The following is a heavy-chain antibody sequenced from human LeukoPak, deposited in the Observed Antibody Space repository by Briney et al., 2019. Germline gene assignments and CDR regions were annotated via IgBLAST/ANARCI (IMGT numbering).Heavy chain of an antibody. CDR1: GDSISSHY. D-gene: IGHD6-19*01. V-gene: IGHV4-59*11. CDR2: IYDTGTP. CDR3: AGIWYSSGYYFDY. Sequence: PSETLSLTCTVSGDSISSHYWSWIRQPPGKGLEWIAYIYDTGTPVSNPSLKSRVSMSLDRSKNEFSLQLTSVTAADTAVYYCAGIWYSSGYYFDYWGQGTLVTVSS. J-gene: IGHJ4*02.